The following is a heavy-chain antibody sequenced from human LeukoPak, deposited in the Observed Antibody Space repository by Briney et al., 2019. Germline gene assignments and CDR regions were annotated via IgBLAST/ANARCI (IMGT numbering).Heavy chain of an antibody. Sequence: SETLSLTCAVYGGSFSGYYWSWIRQPPGKGLEWIGEIYHSGSTNYNPSLKSRVTISVDKSKNQFSLKLSSVTAADTAVYYCARADSGYYYPGDAFDIWGQGTMVTVSS. V-gene: IGHV4-34*01. CDR1: GGSFSGYY. J-gene: IGHJ3*02. D-gene: IGHD3-22*01. CDR3: ARADSGYYYPGDAFDI. CDR2: IYHSGST.